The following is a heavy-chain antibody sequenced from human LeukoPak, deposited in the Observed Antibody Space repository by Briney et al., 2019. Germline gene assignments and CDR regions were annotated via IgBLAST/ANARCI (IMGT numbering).Heavy chain of an antibody. CDR1: GYTFTSYG. V-gene: IGHV1-18*01. J-gene: IGHJ4*02. CDR2: SSAYNGNT. CDR3: ARAGGLTGDGLDS. D-gene: IGHD7-27*01. Sequence: ASVKVSCKASGYTFTSYGISGVRQAPGQGLEGMGWSSAYNGNTNYAQKLQGRVTMTSDTSISTAYMELSRLSSDDTAVYYCARAGGLTGDGLDSWGQGTLVTVSS.